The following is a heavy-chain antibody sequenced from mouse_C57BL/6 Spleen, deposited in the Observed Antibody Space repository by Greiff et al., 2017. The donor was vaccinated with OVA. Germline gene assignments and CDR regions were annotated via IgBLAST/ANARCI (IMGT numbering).Heavy chain of an antibody. D-gene: IGHD2-4*01. Sequence: QVQLQQPGAELVKPGASVKMSCKASGYTFTSYWITWVKQRPGQGLEWIGDIYPGSGSTNYNEKFKSKATLTVDTSSSTAYMQLSSLTSEDSAVYYGERQAVYDYDDGGAMDYWGQGTSVTVSS. CDR2: IYPGSGST. V-gene: IGHV1-55*01. CDR1: GYTFTSYW. CDR3: ERQAVYDYDDGGAMDY. J-gene: IGHJ4*01.